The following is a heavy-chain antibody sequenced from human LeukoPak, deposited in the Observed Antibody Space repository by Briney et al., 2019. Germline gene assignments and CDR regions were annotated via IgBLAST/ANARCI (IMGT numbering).Heavy chain of an antibody. CDR1: GYRFTSDW. Sequence: GESLKISCKASGYRFTSDWTAWVRQMPGKGLEWMGIIFPGDSDTRYSPSFQGQVTISADNSISTAYLQWSSLKASDTAIYYCARHPFDWGQGTLVTVSS. CDR3: ARHPFD. J-gene: IGHJ4*02. V-gene: IGHV5-51*01. CDR2: IFPGDSDT.